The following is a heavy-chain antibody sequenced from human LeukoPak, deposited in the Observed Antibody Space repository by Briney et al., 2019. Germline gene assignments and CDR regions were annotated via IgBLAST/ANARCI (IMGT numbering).Heavy chain of an antibody. D-gene: IGHD2-2*02. CDR2: IYYSGST. J-gene: IGHJ4*02. Sequence: PSETLSLTCTVSGGSISSYYWSWIRHPPGKGLEWIGYIYYSGSTNYNPSLKSRVTISVDTSKNQFSLKLSSVTAADTAVYYCARDCSSTSCYSSGDYWGQGTLVTVSS. CDR1: GGSISSYY. CDR3: ARDCSSTSCYSSGDY. V-gene: IGHV4-59*12.